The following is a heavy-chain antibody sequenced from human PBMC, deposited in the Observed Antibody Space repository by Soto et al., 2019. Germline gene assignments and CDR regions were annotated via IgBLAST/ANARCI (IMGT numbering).Heavy chain of an antibody. CDR2: ISYDGSNK. CDR3: AKEYSMTTVTPDFDY. D-gene: IGHD4-4*01. V-gene: IGHV3-30*18. CDR1: GFTFSSYG. Sequence: GGSLRLSCAASGFTFSSYGMHWVRQAPGKGLEWVAVISYDGSNKYYADSVKGRFTISRDNSKNTLYLQMNSLRAEDTAVYYCAKEYSMTTVTPDFDYWGQGTLVTVSS. J-gene: IGHJ4*02.